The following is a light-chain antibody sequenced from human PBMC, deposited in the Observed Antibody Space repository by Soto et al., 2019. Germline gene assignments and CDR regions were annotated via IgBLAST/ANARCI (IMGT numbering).Light chain of an antibody. CDR2: GAS. J-gene: IGKJ2*01. Sequence: IVLTQSPGTLSLSPGDRATLSCRASQSVSGSYLAWFQQKPGQAPRLLIYGASNRATGIPDRFSDSGSGTDFTLSISRLEPEDFAVYYCQQYHSSPQTFGQGTKLEIK. CDR1: QSVSGSY. CDR3: QQYHSSPQT. V-gene: IGKV3-20*01.